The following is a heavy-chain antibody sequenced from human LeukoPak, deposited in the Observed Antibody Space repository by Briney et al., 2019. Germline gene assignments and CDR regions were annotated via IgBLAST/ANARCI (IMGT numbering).Heavy chain of an antibody. D-gene: IGHD3-10*01. V-gene: IGHV4-38-2*02. CDR3: ARREYYYGSGSLYYFDY. Sequence: SETLSLTCTVSGYSISNGYYWGWIRQPPGKGLEWIGSIYHSGSTYYNPSLKSRVTISVDTSKNQFSLKLSSVTAADTAVYYCARREYYYGSGSLYYFDYWGQGTLSPSPQ. CDR2: IYHSGST. CDR1: GYSISNGYY. J-gene: IGHJ4*02.